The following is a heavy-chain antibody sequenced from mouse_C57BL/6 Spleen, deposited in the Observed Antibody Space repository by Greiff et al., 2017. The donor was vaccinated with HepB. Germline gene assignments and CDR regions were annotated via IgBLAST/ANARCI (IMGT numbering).Heavy chain of an antibody. J-gene: IGHJ1*03. CDR2: IDPSDSYT. D-gene: IGHD1-1*01. V-gene: IGHV1-59*01. CDR3: ARGGHYYGSSYWYFDV. CDR1: GYTFTSYW. Sequence: VKLQQPGAELVRPGTSVKLSCKASGYTFTSYWMHWVKQRPGQGLEWIGVIDPSDSYTNYNQKFKGKATLTVDTSSSTAYMQLSSLTSEDSAVYYCARGGHYYGSSYWYFDVWGTGTTVTVSS.